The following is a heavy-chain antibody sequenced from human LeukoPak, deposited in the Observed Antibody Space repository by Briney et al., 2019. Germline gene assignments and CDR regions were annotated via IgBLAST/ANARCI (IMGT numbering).Heavy chain of an antibody. Sequence: ASVKVSCKASGYTFTSYYMHWVRQAPGQGLEWMGIINPSGGSTSYAQKFQGRVTMTRDTSTSTVYMEPSSLRSEDTAVYYCARAQILSYSSSWYYYYMDVWGKGTTVTVSS. CDR2: INPSGGST. CDR1: GYTFTSYY. CDR3: ARAQILSYSSSWYYYYMDV. V-gene: IGHV1-46*01. J-gene: IGHJ6*03. D-gene: IGHD6-13*01.